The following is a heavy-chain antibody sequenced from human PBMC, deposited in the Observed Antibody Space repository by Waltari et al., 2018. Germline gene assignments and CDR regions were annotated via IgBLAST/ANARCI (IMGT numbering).Heavy chain of an antibody. CDR1: GFTFSSYG. Sequence: QVQLVESGGGVVQPGRSLRLSCAASGFTFSSYGMHWVRQAPGKGLEWVAVISDDGSNKYYADSVKGRFTISRDNSKNTLYLQMNSLRAEDTAVYYCAKETYYDFWSGYPAPYFDYWGQGTLVTVSS. CDR3: AKETYYDFWSGYPAPYFDY. J-gene: IGHJ4*02. V-gene: IGHV3-30*18. D-gene: IGHD3-3*01. CDR2: ISDDGSNK.